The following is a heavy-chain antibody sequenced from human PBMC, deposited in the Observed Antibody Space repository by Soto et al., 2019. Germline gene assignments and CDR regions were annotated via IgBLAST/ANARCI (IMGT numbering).Heavy chain of an antibody. D-gene: IGHD2-15*01. V-gene: IGHV3-9*01. Sequence: PGGSLRLSCTASGFTFYDYAIHFVRQGPFRCLEWVSGITWNSGKIAYADSVKGRFTIARDDDNNSLYLQMNSLRPEDTALYYCVKDSYADFHRVLSTAEYFFDYWGHGTLVTVSS. J-gene: IGHJ4*01. CDR2: ITWNSGKI. CDR1: GFTFYDYA. CDR3: VKDSYADFHRVLSTAEYFFDY.